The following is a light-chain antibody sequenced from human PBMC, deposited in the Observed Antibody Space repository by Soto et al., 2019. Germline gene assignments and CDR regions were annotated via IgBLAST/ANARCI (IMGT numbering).Light chain of an antibody. CDR3: QQYNNWPIT. Sequence: IVLTQSTGTLSLSPGERATLSSRASQSVSSSYLAWYQQKPGQAPRLLIYDASSRATGIPDRFSGSGSGTEFTLTISSLQSEDFEIYYCQQYNNWPITLGQGTRLEVK. CDR1: QSVSSSY. CDR2: DAS. V-gene: IGKV3D-20*02. J-gene: IGKJ5*01.